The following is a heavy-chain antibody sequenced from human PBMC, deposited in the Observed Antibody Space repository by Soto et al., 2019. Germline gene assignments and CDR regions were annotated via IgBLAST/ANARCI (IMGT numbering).Heavy chain of an antibody. CDR3: AHSPLGYSSSWYYFDY. CDR1: GFSLSTSGVG. J-gene: IGHJ4*02. Sequence: ESGPTLVKPTQTLTLTCTFSGFSLSTSGVGVGWIRQPPGKALEWLALIYWNDDKRYSPSLKSRLTITKDTSKNQVVLTMTNMDPVDTATYYCAHSPLGYSSSWYYFDYWGQGTLVTVSS. V-gene: IGHV2-5*01. CDR2: IYWNDDK. D-gene: IGHD6-13*01.